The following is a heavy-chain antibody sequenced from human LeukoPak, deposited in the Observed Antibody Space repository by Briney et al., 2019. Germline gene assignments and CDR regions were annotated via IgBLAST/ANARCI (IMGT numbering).Heavy chain of an antibody. CDR2: RNQDGGEK. J-gene: IGHJ4*02. D-gene: IGHD6-13*01. Sequence: PGGSLRLSCAASGFSFSSYWMIWVRQAPGKGLEWLANRNQDGGEKDSVDSGKGRFTISRDNAKNSLYLQMNSLRAEDTAVYYCASGLGSSWYFYWGQGTLVTVSS. CDR1: GFSFSSYW. V-gene: IGHV3-7*05. CDR3: ASGLGSSWYFY.